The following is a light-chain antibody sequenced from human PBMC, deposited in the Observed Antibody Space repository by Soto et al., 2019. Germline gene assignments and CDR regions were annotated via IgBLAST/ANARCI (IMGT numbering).Light chain of an antibody. CDR3: SSYTSSTTLV. V-gene: IGLV2-14*01. CDR2: EIN. J-gene: IGLJ1*01. CDR1: SSDVGGYKF. Sequence: QSVLTQPASVSGSPGQSITISCTGTSSDVGGYKFVSWYQQHPGKAPKLKIYEINTRPSGVSNRFSGSKSGNTASLTISGLQAEDEADYYCSSYTSSTTLVFGTGTKGTVL.